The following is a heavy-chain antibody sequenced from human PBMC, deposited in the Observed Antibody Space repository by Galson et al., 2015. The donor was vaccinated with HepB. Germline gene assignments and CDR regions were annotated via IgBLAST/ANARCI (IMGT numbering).Heavy chain of an antibody. V-gene: IGHV3-30*18. CDR1: GFTFSSYV. CDR2: ISYDGSNK. Sequence: SLRLSCAASGFTFSSYVMHWVRQAPGKGLEWVAVISYDGSNKYYADSVKGRFTFSRDNSKNTLYLQMNSLRAEDTAVYYCAKVSGYDSSGYYYGVDFDYWGQGTLVTVSS. J-gene: IGHJ4*02. CDR3: AKVSGYDSSGYYYGVDFDY. D-gene: IGHD3-22*01.